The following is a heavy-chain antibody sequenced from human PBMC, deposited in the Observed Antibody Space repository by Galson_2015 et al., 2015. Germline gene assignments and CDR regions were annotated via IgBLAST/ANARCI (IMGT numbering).Heavy chain of an antibody. CDR1: GYTFANHY. D-gene: IGHD6-13*01. Sequence: SVKVSCKASGYTFANHYLHWVRQAPGQGLERMGEINPSGGSTRYALNFQGRVAMTMDTSTGTVYMDLSSLKSEDTAVYYCVRGGGFAIAAAGTNWRDWGQGTLVTVSS. V-gene: IGHV1-46*01. CDR3: VRGGGFAIAAAGTNWRD. J-gene: IGHJ4*02. CDR2: INPSGGST.